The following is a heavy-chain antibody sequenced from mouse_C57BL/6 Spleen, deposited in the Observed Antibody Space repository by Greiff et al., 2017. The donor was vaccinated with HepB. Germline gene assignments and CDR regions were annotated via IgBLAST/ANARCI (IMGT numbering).Heavy chain of an antibody. CDR3: ARGLTGAWFAY. Sequence: QVQLKQSGAELVKPGASVKISCKASGYAFSSYWMNWVKQRPGKGLEWIGQIYPGDGYTNYNGKFKGKATLTADKSSSTAYMQLSSLTSEDSAVYFCARGLTGAWFAYWGQGTLVTVSA. D-gene: IGHD4-1*01. J-gene: IGHJ3*01. CDR2: IYPGDGYT. CDR1: GYAFSSYW. V-gene: IGHV1-80*01.